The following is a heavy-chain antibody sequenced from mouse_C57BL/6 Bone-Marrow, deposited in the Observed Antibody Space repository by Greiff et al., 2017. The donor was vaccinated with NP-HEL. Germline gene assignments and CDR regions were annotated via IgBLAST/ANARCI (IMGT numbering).Heavy chain of an antibody. V-gene: IGHV1-4*01. CDR1: GYTFTSYT. CDR2: INPSRGYT. J-gene: IGHJ4*01. CDR3: ASPKDYAMDY. Sequence: VKLMESGAELARPGASVTMSCKASGYTFTSYTMHWVKQRPGQGLEWIGYINPSRGYTKYNQKFKDKATLTADKSSSTAYMQLSSLTSEDSAVYYCASPKDYAMDYWGQGTSVTVSS.